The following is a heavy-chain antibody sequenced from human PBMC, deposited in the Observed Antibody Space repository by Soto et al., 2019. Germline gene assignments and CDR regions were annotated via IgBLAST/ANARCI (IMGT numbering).Heavy chain of an antibody. V-gene: IGHV1-8*01. Sequence: ASVKVSCKAAGYTFTSYDINWVRQATGQGLEWMGWMNPNSGNTGYAQKFQGRVTMTRNTSISTAYMELSSLRSEDTAVYYCARGLVVVPAADAFDIWGQGTMVTVSS. J-gene: IGHJ3*02. CDR3: ARGLVVVPAADAFDI. CDR2: MNPNSGNT. CDR1: GYTFTSYD. D-gene: IGHD2-2*01.